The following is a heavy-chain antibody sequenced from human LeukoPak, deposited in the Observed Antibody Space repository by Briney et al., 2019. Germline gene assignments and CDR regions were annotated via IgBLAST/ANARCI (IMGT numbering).Heavy chain of an antibody. V-gene: IGHV3-74*01. Sequence: PGGSLRLSCAASGFTFCSYWMHWVRQAPGKGLVWVSRINSDGSSTSYADSVKGRFTISRDNSKNTLYLQINSLRAEDTAMYYWARGSGSGSYYYWGQGTLVTVSS. CDR2: INSDGSST. J-gene: IGHJ4*02. D-gene: IGHD3-10*01. CDR3: ARGSGSGSYYY. CDR1: GFTFCSYW.